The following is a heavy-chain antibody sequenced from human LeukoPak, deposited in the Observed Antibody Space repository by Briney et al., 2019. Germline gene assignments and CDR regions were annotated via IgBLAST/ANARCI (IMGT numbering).Heavy chain of an antibody. J-gene: IGHJ6*02. CDR3: AKAASSSWPSYYYGMDV. V-gene: IGHV3-23*01. D-gene: IGHD6-13*01. Sequence: GGSLRLSCAASGFIFSSYSMSWVRQAPGKGLEWVSVITGSGGNTYYADSVKGRFTISKNNSKNTVYLQMSSLRVDDTAVYYCAKAASSSWPSYYYGMDVWGQGTTVTVSS. CDR1: GFIFSSYS. CDR2: ITGSGGNT.